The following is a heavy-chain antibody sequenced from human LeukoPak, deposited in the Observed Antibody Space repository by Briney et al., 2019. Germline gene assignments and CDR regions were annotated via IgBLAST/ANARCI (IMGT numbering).Heavy chain of an antibody. CDR1: GFTFGNYW. CDR2: IDTDGSIT. V-gene: IGHV3-74*01. J-gene: IGHJ4*02. D-gene: IGHD1-26*01. CDR3: VRDLGGRYGY. Sequence: GGSLRLSCAASGFTFGNYWMHWVRQVPGKGLVWVSRIDTDGSITNYADSARSRFTISRDNARNNLYLQMNSLRAEDTTVYYCVRDLGGRYGYWGQGTLVTVSS.